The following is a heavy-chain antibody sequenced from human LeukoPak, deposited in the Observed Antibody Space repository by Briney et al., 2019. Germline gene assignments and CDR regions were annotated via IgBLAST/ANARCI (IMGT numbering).Heavy chain of an antibody. CDR1: GYTLTELS. CDR3: ATGLRGISIAARPSGDY. D-gene: IGHD6-6*01. CDR2: FDPEDGET. Sequence: ASVKVSCKVSGYTLTELSMHWVRQAPGKGLEWMGRFDPEDGETIYAQKFQGRVTMTEDTSTDTAYMELSSLRSEDTAVYYCATGLRGISIAARPSGDYWGQGTLVTVSS. V-gene: IGHV1-24*01. J-gene: IGHJ4*02.